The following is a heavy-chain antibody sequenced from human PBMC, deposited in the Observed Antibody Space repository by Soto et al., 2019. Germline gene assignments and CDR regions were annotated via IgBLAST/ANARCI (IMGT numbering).Heavy chain of an antibody. CDR3: AKGGRQWLVTSDFNY. CDR2: VSHDGRNT. J-gene: IGHJ4*02. V-gene: IGHV3-30*18. CDR1: GFTFSDYA. Sequence: VQLVESGGGVVQPGRSLRLSCAASGFTFSDYAMHWVRQAPGKGLEWVAVVSHDGRNTHYAASVKGRFTNSRDSSKNTVSLEMTSLRAEDTAVYYCAKGGRQWLVTSDFNYWGQGALVTVSS. D-gene: IGHD6-19*01.